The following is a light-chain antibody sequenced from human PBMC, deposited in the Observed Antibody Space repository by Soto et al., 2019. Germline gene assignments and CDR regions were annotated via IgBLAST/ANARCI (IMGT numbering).Light chain of an antibody. CDR2: EVS. CDR1: SSDFGGYNY. J-gene: IGLJ1*01. CDR3: CSYAGSSTYV. V-gene: IGLV2-23*02. Sequence: QSVLTQPASVSGSPGQSITISCTGTSSDFGGYNYVSWYQQHPGKAPKLMIYEVSNRPSGVSNRFSGSKSGNTASLTISILQAEDEADYYCCSYAGSSTYVFGTGTKLTVL.